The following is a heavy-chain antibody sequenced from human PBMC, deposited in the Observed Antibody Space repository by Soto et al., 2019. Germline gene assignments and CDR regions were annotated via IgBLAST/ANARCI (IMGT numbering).Heavy chain of an antibody. D-gene: IGHD4-4*01. CDR2: INPNSGGT. CDR1: GYTFTVYY. Sequence: QVQLVQSGAEVKKPGASVKVSCKASGYTFTVYYMHWVRQAPGQGLEWIGWINPNSGGTKYAQKFQGRVTMSKDTSISTAYMELPRLRSDDTAVYYCARDALQTNWFDPWGQGTLVTVSS. J-gene: IGHJ5*02. CDR3: ARDALQTNWFDP. V-gene: IGHV1-2*02.